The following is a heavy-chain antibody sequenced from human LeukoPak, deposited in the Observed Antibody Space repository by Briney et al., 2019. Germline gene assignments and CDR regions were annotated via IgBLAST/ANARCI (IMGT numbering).Heavy chain of an antibody. CDR1: GYTFTGNY. Sequence: ASVKVSFKASGYTFTGNYMHWVRQAPGQGLEWMGWIYPNSGGTKYTQKFQGRVTLTRDTSISTAYMDLSRLRFDDTAVNFCARVGGDSGRGWDPADYWGQGTLVTVSS. CDR2: IYPNSGGT. D-gene: IGHD4-17*01. J-gene: IGHJ4*02. CDR3: ARVGGDSGRGWDPADY. V-gene: IGHV1-2*02.